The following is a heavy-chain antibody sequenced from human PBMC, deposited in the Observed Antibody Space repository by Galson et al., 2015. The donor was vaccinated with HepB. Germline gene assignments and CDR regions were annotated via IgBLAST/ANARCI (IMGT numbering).Heavy chain of an antibody. CDR2: INPNSGGT. D-gene: IGHD5-12*01. J-gene: IGHJ3*02. CDR3: ARAGGTYVDIVATIKQDAFDI. Sequence: SVKVSCKASGYTFTGYYMHWVRQAPGQGLEWMGRINPNSGGTNYAQKFQGRVTMTRDTSISTAYMELSRLRSDDTVVYYCARAGGTYVDIVATIKQDAFDIWGQGTMVTVSS. CDR1: GYTFTGYY. V-gene: IGHV1-2*05.